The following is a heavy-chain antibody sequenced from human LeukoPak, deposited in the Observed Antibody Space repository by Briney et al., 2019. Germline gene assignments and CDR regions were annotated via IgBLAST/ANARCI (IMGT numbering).Heavy chain of an antibody. Sequence: ASVKVSCKASGYTFTGYYMHWVRWAPGQGLEWMGWINPNSGGTNYAQKFQGRVTMTRDTSTSTVYMELSSLRSEDTAVYYCARARYGGSPVFDYWGQGTLVTVSS. J-gene: IGHJ4*02. V-gene: IGHV1-2*02. CDR3: ARARYGGSPVFDY. D-gene: IGHD3-10*01. CDR1: GYTFTGYY. CDR2: INPNSGGT.